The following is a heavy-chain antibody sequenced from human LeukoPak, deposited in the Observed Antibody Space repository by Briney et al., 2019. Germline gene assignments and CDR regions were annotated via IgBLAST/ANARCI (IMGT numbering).Heavy chain of an antibody. CDR2: INPKSGGT. CDR1: GNIFTDYY. J-gene: IGHJ4*02. D-gene: IGHD4-23*01. Sequence: ASVKVSCKASGNIFTDYYVHWVRQAPGQGLEWMGWINPKSGGTIYAQKLQGRVTMTRDTSITTAYMELSRLTSDDTAIYYCAREAVDSNSFDYWGQETLVTVSS. V-gene: IGHV1-2*02. CDR3: AREAVDSNSFDY.